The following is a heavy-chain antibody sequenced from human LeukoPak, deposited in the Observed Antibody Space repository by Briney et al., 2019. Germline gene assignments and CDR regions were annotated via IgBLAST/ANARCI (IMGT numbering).Heavy chain of an antibody. V-gene: IGHV4-34*01. CDR3: ARDRKGSGTTLDY. CDR2: INHSGST. Sequence: SETLSLTCAVYGGSFSGYYWSWIRQPPGKGLEWIGEINHSGSTNYNPSLKSRVTISVDTSKNQFSLKLSSVTAADTAVYYCARDRKGSGTTLDYWGQGTLVTVSS. J-gene: IGHJ4*02. D-gene: IGHD1-7*01. CDR1: GGSFSGYY.